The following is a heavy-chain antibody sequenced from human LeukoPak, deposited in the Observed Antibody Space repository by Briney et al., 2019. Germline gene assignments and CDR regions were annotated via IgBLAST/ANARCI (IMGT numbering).Heavy chain of an antibody. CDR2: ISAYNGNT. Sequence: ASVKVSCKASGYTFTSYGISWVRQAPGQGLEWMGWISAYNGNTNYALKLQGRVTMTTDTSTSTAYMELRSLRSDDTAVYYCARDPYSSGFKWFDPWGQGTLVTVSS. CDR1: GYTFTSYG. CDR3: ARDPYSSGFKWFDP. D-gene: IGHD6-19*01. J-gene: IGHJ5*02. V-gene: IGHV1-18*01.